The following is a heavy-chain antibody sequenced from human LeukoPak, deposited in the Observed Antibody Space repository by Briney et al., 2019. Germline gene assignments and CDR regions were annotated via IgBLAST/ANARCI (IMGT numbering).Heavy chain of an antibody. CDR1: GGSISSSSYY. CDR2: IHYSGST. J-gene: IGHJ6*03. D-gene: IGHD3-10*01. V-gene: IGHV4-39*07. CDR3: ARGFGELPLQPYYYYYMDV. Sequence: SETLSLTCTVSGGSISSSSYYWAWIRQPPGEGLEWIGSIHYSGSTYYNPSLQSRVTISIDTSKNQFSLKLSSVTAADTAVYYCARGFGELPLQPYYYYYMDVWGKGTTVTVSS.